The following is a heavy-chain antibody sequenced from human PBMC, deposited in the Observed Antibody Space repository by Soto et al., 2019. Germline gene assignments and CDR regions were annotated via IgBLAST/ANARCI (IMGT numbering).Heavy chain of an antibody. CDR3: ARDSVVVAASYYYYYGMDV. J-gene: IGHJ6*02. Sequence: GGSLRLSCAVSGFTVNNNYMSWVRQAPGKGLEWVSVIYSGGNTDYADSVKGRFTISRDNSKNTLYLQMNSLRAEDTAVYYCARDSVVVAASYYYYYGMDVWGQGTTVTVSS. D-gene: IGHD2-15*01. V-gene: IGHV3-66*01. CDR2: IYSGGNT. CDR1: GFTVNNNY.